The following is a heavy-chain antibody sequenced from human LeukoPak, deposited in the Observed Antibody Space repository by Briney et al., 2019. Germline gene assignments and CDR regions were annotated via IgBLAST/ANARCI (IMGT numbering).Heavy chain of an antibody. J-gene: IGHJ6*03. CDR2: ISGSGGST. CDR3: AKCQYQLLFTGYYYYMDV. CDR1: GFTFSSYA. V-gene: IGHV3-23*01. Sequence: GGSLRLPCAASGFTFSSYAMTWVRQAPGKGLEWVSTISGSGGSTYYADSVKGRFTISRDNSKNTLYLQMNSLRAEDTAVYYCAKCQYQLLFTGYYYYMDVWGKGTTVTVSS. D-gene: IGHD2-2*01.